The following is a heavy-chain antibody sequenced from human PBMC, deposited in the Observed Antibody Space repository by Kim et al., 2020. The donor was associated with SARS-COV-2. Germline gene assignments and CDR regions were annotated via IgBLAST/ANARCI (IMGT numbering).Heavy chain of an antibody. CDR1: GFTFKTYG. CDR3: AKDSQISIFGVVTDNWLGP. Sequence: GGSLRLSCAASGFTFKTYGMHWVRQAPGKGLEWVALISYDGSKRNFADSVKGRFTNSRDNSKNTLHLQMNSLRPDDTAVYYCAKDSQISIFGVVTDNWLGPWGQGTLVIVSS. J-gene: IGHJ5*02. D-gene: IGHD3-3*02. CDR2: ISYDGSKR. V-gene: IGHV3-30*18.